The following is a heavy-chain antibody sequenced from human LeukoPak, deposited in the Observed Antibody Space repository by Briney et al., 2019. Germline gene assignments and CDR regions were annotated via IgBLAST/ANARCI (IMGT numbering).Heavy chain of an antibody. CDR2: IYYSGST. Sequence: PSETLSLTCTVSGGSISSYYWSWIRQPPGKGLEWIGYIYYSGSTNYNPSLKSRGTILVDTSKNQFSLKLSSVTAADTAVYYCARGNVLRYFDWLYPTFDYWGQGTLVTVSS. D-gene: IGHD3-9*01. CDR3: ARGNVLRYFDWLYPTFDY. CDR1: GGSISSYY. J-gene: IGHJ4*02. V-gene: IGHV4-59*01.